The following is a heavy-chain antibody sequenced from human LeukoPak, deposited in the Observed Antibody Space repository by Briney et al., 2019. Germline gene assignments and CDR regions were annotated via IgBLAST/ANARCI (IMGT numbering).Heavy chain of an antibody. CDR2: ISVYNGNT. J-gene: IGHJ4*02. V-gene: IGHV1-18*01. D-gene: IGHD2-2*01. Sequence: GASVKVSCKASGYTFTSYGISWVRQAPGQGLEWMGWISVYNGNTNYAQKPQGGVTMTTDTSTSTAYMELRSLRSDDTAVYYCARDAIAVPAARPFDYWGQGTLVTVSS. CDR3: ARDAIAVPAARPFDY. CDR1: GYTFTSYG.